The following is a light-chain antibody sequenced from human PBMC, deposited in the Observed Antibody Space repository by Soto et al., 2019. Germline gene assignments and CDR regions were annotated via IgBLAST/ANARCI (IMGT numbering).Light chain of an antibody. Sequence: QSVLTQPPSVSAAPAQTVTISCSGSTSNIGINYVSWYQLLPGTAPKLLIYDNNQRPSGIPDRFSGSKSGTSATLGITGLQTGDEANYYCGTWDTSLSVVVFGGGTKLTVL. CDR1: TSNIGINY. CDR3: GTWDTSLSVVV. J-gene: IGLJ2*01. V-gene: IGLV1-51*01. CDR2: DNN.